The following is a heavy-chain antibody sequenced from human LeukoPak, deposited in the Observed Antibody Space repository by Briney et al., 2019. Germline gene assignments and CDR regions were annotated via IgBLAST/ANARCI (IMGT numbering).Heavy chain of an antibody. CDR2: MNPNSGNT. Sequence: ASVKVSCKASGYTFTSYDINWVRQATGQGLEWMGWMNPNSGNTGYAQKFQGRVTMTRNTSISTAYMELSSLRSEDTAVYYCARGSYYYDSSGYFRLPGNYWGQGTLVTVSS. V-gene: IGHV1-8*01. D-gene: IGHD3-22*01. CDR3: ARGSYYYDSSGYFRLPGNY. J-gene: IGHJ4*02. CDR1: GYTFTSYD.